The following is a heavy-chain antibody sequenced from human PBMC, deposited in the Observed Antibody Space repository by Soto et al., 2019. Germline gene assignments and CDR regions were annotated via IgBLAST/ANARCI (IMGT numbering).Heavy chain of an antibody. CDR1: GGTFSSYA. Sequence: QVQLVQSGAEVKKPGSSVKVSCKASGGTFSSYAISWVRQAPGQGLEWMGGIIPIFGTANYAQKFQGRVTITADESTSTAYMELSSLRSEDTAVYYCARDRDTAMAQRSYYGMDVWGQGTTVTVSS. CDR3: ARDRDTAMAQRSYYGMDV. CDR2: IIPIFGTA. J-gene: IGHJ6*02. D-gene: IGHD5-18*01. V-gene: IGHV1-69*01.